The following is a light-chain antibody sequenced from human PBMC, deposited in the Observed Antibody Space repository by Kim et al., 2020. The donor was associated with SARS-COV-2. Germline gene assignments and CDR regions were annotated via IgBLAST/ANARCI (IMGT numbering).Light chain of an antibody. CDR1: HSVINNY. CDR3: QQYYGSPLT. V-gene: IGKV3-20*01. Sequence: EIVLTQSPATLSLSPGERGTLSCRASHSVINNYLAWYQQKPGQAPRLLIYGASSRATGIPDRFSGSGSGTDFTLTINRLEPEDFAVYYCQQYYGSPLTFGGGTKVEIK. CDR2: GAS. J-gene: IGKJ4*01.